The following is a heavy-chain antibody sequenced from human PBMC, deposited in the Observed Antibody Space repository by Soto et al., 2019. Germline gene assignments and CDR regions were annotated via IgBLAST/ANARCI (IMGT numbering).Heavy chain of an antibody. CDR3: ARAVAVAADFDY. CDR2: INAGNGNT. Sequence: QVQLVQSGAEEKKPGASVKVSCKASGYTITGYAMHWVRQAPGQRLEWMGWINAGNGNTKYSQRFQGRVTITRDTSASAGYVELGSLSSEETAVYYCARAVAVAADFDYWGQGTLVTVSS. J-gene: IGHJ4*02. V-gene: IGHV1-3*05. CDR1: GYTITGYA. D-gene: IGHD6-19*01.